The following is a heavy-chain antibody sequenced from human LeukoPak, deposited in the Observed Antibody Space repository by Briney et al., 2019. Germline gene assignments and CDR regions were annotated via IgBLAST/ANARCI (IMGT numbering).Heavy chain of an antibody. CDR1: GYTFTSYG. V-gene: IGHV1-18*01. CDR2: ISAYNGNT. D-gene: IGHD6-19*01. J-gene: IGHJ6*02. Sequence: ASVKVSCKASGYTFTSYGISWVRQAPGQGLEWMGWISAYNGNTDYAQKFQGRVTMTTDTSASTVYMELRSLRSDDTAVYYCARRAVAGKDQDYYFYYYGMDVWGQGTTVTVSS. CDR3: ARRAVAGKDQDYYFYYYGMDV.